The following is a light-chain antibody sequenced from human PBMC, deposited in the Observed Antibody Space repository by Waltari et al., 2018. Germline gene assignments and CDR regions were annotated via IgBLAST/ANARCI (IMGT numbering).Light chain of an antibody. J-gene: IGLJ3*02. V-gene: IGLV4-69*01. CDR3: QTGGHGTWV. CDR2: VNSDGSH. CDR1: SGRRTNA. Sequence: QLVLTQSPSAPASLGASAKPTCTLSSGRRTNAIAWTPKRPEKGPRYLMKVNSDGSHNKGDEIPDRFSGSSSRAERYLTISSLQSEDEADYYCQTGGHGTWVFGGGTKLTGL.